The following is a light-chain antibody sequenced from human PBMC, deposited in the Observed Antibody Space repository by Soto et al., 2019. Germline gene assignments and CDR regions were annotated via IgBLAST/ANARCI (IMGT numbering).Light chain of an antibody. CDR3: STSHA. V-gene: IGLV2-14*01. Sequence: QSALTQPASVSGSPGQSITISCTGSDISDYHYVSWYLQYPGKAPKLMIYEVSNRPSGVSHRFSGSKSGNTASLTISGLQAEDEADYYCSTSHAFATGTKLTVL. CDR2: EVS. J-gene: IGLJ1*01. CDR1: DISDYHY.